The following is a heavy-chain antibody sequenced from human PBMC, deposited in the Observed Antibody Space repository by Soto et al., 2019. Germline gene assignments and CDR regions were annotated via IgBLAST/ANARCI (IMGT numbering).Heavy chain of an antibody. CDR3: ARDRGILWFGELSHSYYYYYYGMDV. D-gene: IGHD3-10*01. CDR2: IYYSGST. Sequence: ASETLSLTCTVSGGSVSSGSYYWSWIRQPPGKGLEWIGYIYYSGSTNYNPSLKSRVTISVDTSKNQFSLKLSSVTAADTAVYYCARDRGILWFGELSHSYYYYYYGMDVWGQGTTVTVSS. V-gene: IGHV4-61*01. J-gene: IGHJ6*02. CDR1: GGSVSSGSYY.